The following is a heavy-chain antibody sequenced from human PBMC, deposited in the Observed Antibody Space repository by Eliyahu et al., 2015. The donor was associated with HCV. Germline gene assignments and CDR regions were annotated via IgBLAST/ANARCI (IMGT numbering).Heavy chain of an antibody. Sequence: QVQLVQSGAEVRKPGASVKVSCEASGYTFNKYAMHWVRQAPGRGLEWLGWIIAGTGITKYSQNFQDRLNITRDTSARTSYMELTSLRPEDTAVYYCARVGDAFDMWGRGTMVTVSS. CDR1: GYTFNKYA. CDR2: IIAGTGIT. CDR3: ARVGDAFDM. V-gene: IGHV1-3*01. J-gene: IGHJ3*02.